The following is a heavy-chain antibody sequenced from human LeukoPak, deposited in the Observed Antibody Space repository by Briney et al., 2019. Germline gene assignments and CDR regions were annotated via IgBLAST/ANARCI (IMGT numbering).Heavy chain of an antibody. D-gene: IGHD3-22*01. J-gene: IGHJ5*02. V-gene: IGHV4-39*01. Sequence: SETLSLTRTVSGGSISSSSYYRGWIRQPPGKGLEWIGSIYYSGSTYQNPSLRSRVTISVDTSKNQFSLKLSSVTAADTAVYYCARGSGTFYYDSSGYLNWFDPWGQGTLVTASS. CDR3: ARGSGTFYYDSSGYLNWFDP. CDR2: IYYSGST. CDR1: GGSISSSSYY.